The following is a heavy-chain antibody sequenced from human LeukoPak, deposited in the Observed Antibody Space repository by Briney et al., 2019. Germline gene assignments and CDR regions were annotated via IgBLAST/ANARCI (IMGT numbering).Heavy chain of an antibody. CDR1: GYTFTGYY. V-gene: IGHV1-2*02. CDR3: ARVPITMVRGVIKKRDDFDY. D-gene: IGHD3-10*01. CDR2: INPNSGGT. J-gene: IGHJ4*02. Sequence: ASVKVSCTASGYTFTGYYMHWVRQAPGQGLEWMGWINPNSGGTNYAQKFQGRVTMTRDTSISTAYMELSRLRSDDTAVYYCARVPITMVRGVIKKRDDFDYWGQGTLVTVSS.